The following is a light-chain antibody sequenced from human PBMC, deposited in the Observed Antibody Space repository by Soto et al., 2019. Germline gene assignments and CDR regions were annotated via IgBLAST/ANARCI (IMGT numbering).Light chain of an antibody. V-gene: IGLV1-44*01. CDR2: TNS. CDR1: SSSIGSNS. CDR3: AAWDGSLNVYV. J-gene: IGLJ1*01. Sequence: QSVLTQPPSASGTPGQRVTISCSGSSSSIGSNSVNWYQQLPRTAPQVLIYTNSQRPSGVADRFSGSKSGTSASLAISGLQHEDEADYYCAAWDGSLNVYVFGTGTKLTVL.